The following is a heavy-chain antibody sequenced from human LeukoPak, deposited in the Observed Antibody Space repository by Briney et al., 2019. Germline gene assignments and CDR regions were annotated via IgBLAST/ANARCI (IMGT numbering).Heavy chain of an antibody. CDR2: LYYSGST. D-gene: IGHD5-24*01. Sequence: PSETLSLTCTVSGGSISRSSYYWGWIRQPPGKGLEWIGTLYYSGSTYYNPSLKSRVTISVDTSKNQFSLKLSSVTAADTAVYYCARHEGDRGDGYVDYWGQGTLVTVSS. CDR1: GGSISRSSYY. J-gene: IGHJ4*02. V-gene: IGHV4-39*01. CDR3: ARHEGDRGDGYVDY.